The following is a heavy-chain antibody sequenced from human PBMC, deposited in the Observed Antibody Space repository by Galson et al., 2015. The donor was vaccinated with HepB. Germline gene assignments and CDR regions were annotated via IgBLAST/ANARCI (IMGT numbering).Heavy chain of an antibody. CDR1: GFTFSSYA. Sequence: SLRLSCAASGFTFSSYAMRWVRQAPGKGLEWVSAIRGSGGSKYYADSVKGRFTISRDNSKNTLYLQMNSLRAEDTAVYYCAKITMVQGASSYYYYYMDVWGKGTTVTVSS. D-gene: IGHD3-10*01. V-gene: IGHV3-23*01. CDR2: IRGSGGSK. J-gene: IGHJ6*03. CDR3: AKITMVQGASSYYYYYMDV.